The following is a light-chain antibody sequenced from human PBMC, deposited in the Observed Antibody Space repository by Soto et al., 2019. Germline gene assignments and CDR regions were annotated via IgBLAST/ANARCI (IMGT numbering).Light chain of an antibody. Sequence: QSVLTQPPSVSAAPGQKVTISCSGSSSNIGNNYVSWYQQLPGTAPKLLIYDTNKRPSGIPDRFSGSKSGTSATLGITGFQTGDEADYYCRTWDSSLSAVVFGGGTKLTVL. CDR3: RTWDSSLSAVV. CDR2: DTN. J-gene: IGLJ2*01. CDR1: SSNIGNNY. V-gene: IGLV1-51*01.